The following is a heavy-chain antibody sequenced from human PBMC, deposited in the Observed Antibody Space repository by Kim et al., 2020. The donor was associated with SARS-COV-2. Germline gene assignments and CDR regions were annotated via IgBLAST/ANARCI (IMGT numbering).Heavy chain of an antibody. V-gene: IGHV4-39*01. J-gene: IGHJ4*02. CDR2: IYYSGST. D-gene: IGHD6-19*01. Sequence: SETLSLTCTVSGGSISSSSYYWGWIRQPPGKGLEWIGSIYYSGSTYYNPSLKSRVTISVDTSKNQFSLKLSSVTAADTAVYYCARQGVKQWLVLPNFDYWGQGTLVTVSS. CDR3: ARQGVKQWLVLPNFDY. CDR1: GGSISSSSYY.